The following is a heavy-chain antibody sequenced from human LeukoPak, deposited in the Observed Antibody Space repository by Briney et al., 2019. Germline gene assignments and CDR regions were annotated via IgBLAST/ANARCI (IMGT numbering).Heavy chain of an antibody. CDR3: ARETNYYDFWSGYSEKRFDY. J-gene: IGHJ4*02. V-gene: IGHV1-8*01. Sequence: ASVKVSCKASGYTFTSYDINWVRQATGQGLEWMGWINPNSGNTGYAQKFQGRVTMTRNTSISTAYMELSSLRSEDTAVYYCARETNYYDFWSGYSEKRFDYWGQGTLVTVSS. CDR1: GYTFTSYD. CDR2: INPNSGNT. D-gene: IGHD3-3*01.